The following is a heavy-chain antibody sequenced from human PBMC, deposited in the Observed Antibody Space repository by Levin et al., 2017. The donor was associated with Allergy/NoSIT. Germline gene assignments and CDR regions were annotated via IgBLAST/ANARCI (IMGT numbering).Heavy chain of an antibody. CDR2: INPSGGST. J-gene: IGHJ4*02. CDR1: GYTFTSYY. CDR3: ARAPGGGWTTVTTDY. V-gene: IGHV1-46*03. D-gene: IGHD4-17*01. Sequence: GASVKVSCKASGYTFTSYYMHWVRQAPGQGLEWMGIINPSGGSTSYAQKFQGRVTMTRDTSTSTVYMELSSLRSEDTAVYYCARAPGGGWTTVTTDYWGQGTLVTVSS.